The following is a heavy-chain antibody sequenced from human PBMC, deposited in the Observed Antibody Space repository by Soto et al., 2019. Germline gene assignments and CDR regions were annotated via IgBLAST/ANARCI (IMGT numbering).Heavy chain of an antibody. V-gene: IGHV1-69*01. CDR1: GGTFSRYA. Sequence: QVQLVQSGAEVKKPGSSVKVSCKASGGTFSRYAISWVRQAPGQGLEWMGGIIPLFGKANYAQKFQGRVTITGDESTSTAYMELSSLRSEDTAVYYCARDGTLYDSSGYYYLYWGQGTLVTVSS. D-gene: IGHD3-22*01. CDR3: ARDGTLYDSSGYYYLY. J-gene: IGHJ4*02. CDR2: IIPLFGKA.